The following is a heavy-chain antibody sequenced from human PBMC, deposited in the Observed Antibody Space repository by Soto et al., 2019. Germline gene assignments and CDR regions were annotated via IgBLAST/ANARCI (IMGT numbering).Heavy chain of an antibody. CDR1: GFTFSSYG. CDR2: IWYDGSNK. V-gene: IGHV3-33*01. CDR3: ARDVSGYDAFDY. J-gene: IGHJ4*02. Sequence: QVQLVESGGGVVQPGRSLRLYCAASGFTFSSYGMHWVRQAPGKGLEWVAVIWYDGSNKYYADSVKGRFTISRDNSKNTLYLQMNSLRAEDTAVYYCARDVSGYDAFDYWGQGTLVTVSS. D-gene: IGHD5-12*01.